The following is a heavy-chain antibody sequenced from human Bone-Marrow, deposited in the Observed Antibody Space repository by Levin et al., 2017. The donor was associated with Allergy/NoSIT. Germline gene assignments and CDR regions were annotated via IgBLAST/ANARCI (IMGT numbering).Heavy chain of an antibody. CDR2: VKSDGSII. D-gene: IGHD6-19*01. V-gene: IGHV3-74*01. J-gene: IGHJ4*02. CDR1: GFDFSVSW. Sequence: LSLSCAASGFDFSVSWMHWVRQAPGEGLVWVSRVKSDGSIIDYADSVKGRFTVSRDNAKNTLYLQMNSLRVEDTAVYYCARVGAVAGTFDYWGQGTLVSVSS. CDR3: ARVGAVAGTFDY.